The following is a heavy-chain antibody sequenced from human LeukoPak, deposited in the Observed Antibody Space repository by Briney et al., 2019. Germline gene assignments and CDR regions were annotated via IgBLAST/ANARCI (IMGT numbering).Heavy chain of an antibody. D-gene: IGHD6-19*01. CDR2: IYYSGNT. CDR3: ARRAVAGTKPFDY. Sequence: PSETLSLTCTVSGGSISSSSYYWGWIRQPPGKGLEWIGSIYYSGNTYYNPSLKSRVTISVDTSKNQFSLKLSSVTAADTAVYYCARRAVAGTKPFDYWGQGTLVTVSS. CDR1: GGSISSSSYY. V-gene: IGHV4-39*01. J-gene: IGHJ4*02.